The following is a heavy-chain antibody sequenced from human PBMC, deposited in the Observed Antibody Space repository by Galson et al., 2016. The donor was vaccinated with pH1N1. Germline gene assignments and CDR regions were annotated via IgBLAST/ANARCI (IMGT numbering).Heavy chain of an antibody. CDR2: IYTSGST. CDR3: AREYLVVGEGWEYGLDV. J-gene: IGHJ6*02. Sequence: SETLSLTCTVSGGSLSSYYWSWIRQPAGKGLEWIGRIYTSGSTTYNPSLRSRVTMSVDTSRNKFSLKLTSLTAADTAVYYCAREYLVVGEGWEYGLDVWGQGTTVTVSS. D-gene: IGHD2-2*01. CDR1: GGSLSSYY. V-gene: IGHV4-4*07.